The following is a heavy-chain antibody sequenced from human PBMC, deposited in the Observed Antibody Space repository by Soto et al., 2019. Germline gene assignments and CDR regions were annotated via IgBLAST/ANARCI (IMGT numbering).Heavy chain of an antibody. J-gene: IGHJ4*02. CDR2: IIPIFGTA. Sequence: SVKVSCKASGGTFSSYAISWVRQAPGQGLEWMGGIIPIFGTASYAQKFQGRVTITADESTSTAYMELSSLRSEDTAVYYCARGGSSGSYYVNYFDYWGQGTLVTVSS. CDR1: GGTFSSYA. D-gene: IGHD3-22*01. CDR3: ARGGSSGSYYVNYFDY. V-gene: IGHV1-69*13.